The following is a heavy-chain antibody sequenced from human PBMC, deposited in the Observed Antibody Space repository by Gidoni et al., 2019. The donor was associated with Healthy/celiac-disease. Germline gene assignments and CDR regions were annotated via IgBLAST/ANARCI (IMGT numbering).Heavy chain of an antibody. CDR1: GFTFSSNA. J-gene: IGHJ4*02. CDR3: AKDTAMVKAFDY. V-gene: IGHV3-23*01. D-gene: IGHD5-18*01. Sequence: EVQLLESGGGLVQPGGSLVLSCAASGFTFSSNAMSWVRQAPGKGLEWVSGISGSGGSTYYADSVKGRFTISRDNSKNTLYLQMNSLRAEDTAVYYCAKDTAMVKAFDYWGQGTLVTVSS. CDR2: ISGSGGST.